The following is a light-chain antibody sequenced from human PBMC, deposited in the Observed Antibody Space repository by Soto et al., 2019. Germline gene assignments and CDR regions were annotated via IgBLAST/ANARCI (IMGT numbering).Light chain of an antibody. V-gene: IGLV1-44*01. J-gene: IGLJ3*02. CDR1: NSNIGSYT. Sequence: VLTQPPSASGTPGQRVTISCSGRNSNIGSYTVNWYLQLPGTAPKLLIYSDNQRPSGVPDRFSGSKSGTSASLAISGLQSEDEADYYCATWDDSLNAWVFGGGTQLTVL. CDR3: ATWDDSLNAWV. CDR2: SDN.